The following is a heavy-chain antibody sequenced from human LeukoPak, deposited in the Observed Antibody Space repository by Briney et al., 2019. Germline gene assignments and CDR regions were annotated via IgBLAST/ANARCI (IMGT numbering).Heavy chain of an antibody. D-gene: IGHD3-22*01. CDR2: IKSKTDGGTT. CDR3: TTAGGVYYYDSSGYLRDY. J-gene: IGHJ4*02. CDR1: GFTFSNAW. Sequence: GGSLRLTCAASGFTFSNAWMSWVGQAPGKGLEGVCRIKSKTDGGTTDYAAPVKGRFTISRDDSKNTLYLQMNSLKTEDTAVYYCTTAGGVYYYDSSGYLRDYWGQGTLVTVSS. V-gene: IGHV3-15*01.